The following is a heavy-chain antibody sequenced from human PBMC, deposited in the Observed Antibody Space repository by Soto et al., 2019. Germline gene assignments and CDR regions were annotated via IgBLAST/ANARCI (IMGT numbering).Heavy chain of an antibody. CDR2: IYYSGST. D-gene: IGHD3-10*01. J-gene: IGHJ3*02. CDR1: GGSISSYY. CDR3: ARSITMVRGVIYMAFDI. V-gene: IGHV4-59*08. Sequence: PSETLSLTCTVSGGSISSYYWSWIRQPPWKGLEWIGYIYYSGSTNYNPSLKSRVTISVDTSKNQFSLKLSSVTAADTAVYYCARSITMVRGVIYMAFDIWGQGTMVTVSS.